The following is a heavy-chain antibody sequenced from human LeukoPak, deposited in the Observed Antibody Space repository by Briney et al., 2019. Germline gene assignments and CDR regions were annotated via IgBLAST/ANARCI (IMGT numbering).Heavy chain of an antibody. D-gene: IGHD3-22*01. V-gene: IGHV4-38-2*02. J-gene: IGHJ4*02. CDR3: ARDYYDNGNFDY. Sequence: PSETLSLTCAVSNYSISSGYYWGWIRQPPGKGLEWIGSIYHSGSTYYNPSLKGRVTISVDTSKNQFSLKLSSVTAADTAVYFCARDYYDNGNFDYWGQGTLVTVSS. CDR1: NYSISSGYY. CDR2: IYHSGST.